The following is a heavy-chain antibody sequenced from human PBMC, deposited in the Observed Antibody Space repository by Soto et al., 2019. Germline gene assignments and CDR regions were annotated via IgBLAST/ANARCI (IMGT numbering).Heavy chain of an antibody. J-gene: IGHJ4*02. CDR1: GFTFSGST. V-gene: IGHV3-73*02. Sequence: EVQLVESGGGLVQPGGSLKLSCAASGFTFSGSTIHWVRQTSGKGLEWVGRIPSKTNTYATAYAASVKGRFTISRDDSKNTAYLQMDRLKAEDTAVYYCTRQLIDVPVASAIDYWGQGTLVTVSS. CDR2: IPSKTNTYAT. CDR3: TRQLIDVPVASAIDY. D-gene: IGHD6-19*01.